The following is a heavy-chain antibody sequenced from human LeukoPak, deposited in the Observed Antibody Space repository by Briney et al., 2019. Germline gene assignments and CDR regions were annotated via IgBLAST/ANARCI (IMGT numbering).Heavy chain of an antibody. Sequence: SETLSLTCTVSGGSISTYSWSWIRQPPGKGLEWIGYIYYSGTPNYNSSLKSRVTISVDTSKNQFSLKLSSVTAADTAVHYCARLDSSGYYVDYWGQGTLVTVSS. CDR1: GGSISTYS. D-gene: IGHD3-22*01. CDR2: IYYSGTP. V-gene: IGHV4-59*08. CDR3: ARLDSSGYYVDY. J-gene: IGHJ4*02.